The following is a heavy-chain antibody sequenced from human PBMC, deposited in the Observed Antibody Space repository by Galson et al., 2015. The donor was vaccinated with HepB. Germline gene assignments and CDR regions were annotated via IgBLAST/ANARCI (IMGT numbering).Heavy chain of an antibody. D-gene: IGHD6-19*01. CDR1: GYNFTNG. V-gene: IGHV1-18*01. CDR2: ISGDSGNT. J-gene: IGHJ4*02. Sequence: SVKASCKASGYNFTNGMSWVRQAPGQGLECMGWISGDSGNTRYAEKFQGRVTMTTDTSTNTAYMDLRSLTSDDTAIYYCSTGHSSVWSFDFWGQGTLVTVSS. CDR3: STGHSSVWSFDF.